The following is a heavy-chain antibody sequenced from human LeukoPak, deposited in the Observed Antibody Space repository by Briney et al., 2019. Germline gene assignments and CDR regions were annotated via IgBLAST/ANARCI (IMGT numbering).Heavy chain of an antibody. CDR2: ISYDGTNK. CDR3: AKDRGYSGYDYGDFDY. Sequence: GRCLRLSCVASGFIFSSYGIHWVRQAPGKGLEWVAVISYDGTNKNYAESVKGRFTISRDNSKNTVHLQMNSLRAEDTAVYYCAKDRGYSGYDYGDFDYWGQGTLVTVSS. V-gene: IGHV3-30*18. J-gene: IGHJ4*02. D-gene: IGHD5-12*01. CDR1: GFIFSSYG.